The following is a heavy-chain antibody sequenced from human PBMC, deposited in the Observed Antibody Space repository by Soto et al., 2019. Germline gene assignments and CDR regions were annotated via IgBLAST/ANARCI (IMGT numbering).Heavy chain of an antibody. CDR2: ISSSSSTI. Sequence: GGSLRLSCAASGFTFSSYSMNWVRQAPGKGLEWVSYISSSSSTIYYADSVKGRFTISRDNAKNSLYLQMNSLRAEDTAVYYWARDPDLRGARGGYYYYYMDVWGKGTTVTVSS. D-gene: IGHD3-10*01. V-gene: IGHV3-48*01. CDR3: ARDPDLRGARGGYYYYYMDV. J-gene: IGHJ6*03. CDR1: GFTFSSYS.